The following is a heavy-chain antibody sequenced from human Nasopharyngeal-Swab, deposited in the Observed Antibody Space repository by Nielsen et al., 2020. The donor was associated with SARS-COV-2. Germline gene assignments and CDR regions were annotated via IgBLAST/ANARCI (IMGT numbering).Heavy chain of an antibody. Sequence: SNLLSPTFPLPGAPISSFYWTWIRQLPGRGLEWIGYIDYSGSTNYNPSLKSPVTISVDTSKNQFSLKLSSVTAAETAVYYCARPRKYRTTVTFRGNFDFDYWGQGTLVTVSS. D-gene: IGHD4-17*01. CDR2: IDYSGST. CDR3: ARPRKYRTTVTFRGNFDFDY. V-gene: IGHV4-59*01. CDR1: GAPISSFY. J-gene: IGHJ4*02.